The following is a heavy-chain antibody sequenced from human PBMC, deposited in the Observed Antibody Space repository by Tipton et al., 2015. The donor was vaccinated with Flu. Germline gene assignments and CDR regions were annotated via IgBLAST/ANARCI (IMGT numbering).Heavy chain of an antibody. CDR2: IKQDGSEK. CDR1: GFTFSSYA. CDR3: ARDYTVGAPDY. Sequence: GSLRLSCAASGFTFSSYAMHWVRQAPGKGLEWVANIKQDGSEKYYVDSVKGRFTISRDNAKNSLYLQMNSLRAEDTAVYYCARDYTVGAPDYWGQGTLVTVSS. V-gene: IGHV3-7*01. J-gene: IGHJ4*02. D-gene: IGHD1-26*01.